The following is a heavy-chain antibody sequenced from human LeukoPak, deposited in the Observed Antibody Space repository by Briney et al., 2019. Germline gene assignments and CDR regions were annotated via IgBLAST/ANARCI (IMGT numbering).Heavy chain of an antibody. CDR2: VCAYNGGT. V-gene: IGHV1-18*01. J-gene: IGHJ6*02. CDR1: GYTFTING. Sequence: ASVKVSCKASGYTFTINGNSWGRLAPAQGLELMGFVCAYNGGTSYAQNFQSRVIMTTDTSTSNAYMEMRSLGTDAAAVFYCSRAHELELYYYGMDVWGQGTRVTVSS. CDR3: SRAHELELYYYGMDV. D-gene: IGHD1-7*01.